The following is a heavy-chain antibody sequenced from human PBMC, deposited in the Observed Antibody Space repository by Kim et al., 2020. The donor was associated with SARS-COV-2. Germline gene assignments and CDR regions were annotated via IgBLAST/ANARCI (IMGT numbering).Heavy chain of an antibody. D-gene: IGHD3-16*01. J-gene: IGHJ6*02. CDR3: AKDVGGSAVNYYYGWDV. CDR2: ITGSGRTT. V-gene: IGHV3-23*01. Sequence: GGSLRLSCEASGFTFRDFAMSWVRQTPEKGLQWVSSITGSGRTTYYVDSVKGRFTISRDNSKNTLHLQMNSLRAADTAVYYCAKDVGGSAVNYYYGWDVWGQGTTVTVSS. CDR1: GFTFRDFA.